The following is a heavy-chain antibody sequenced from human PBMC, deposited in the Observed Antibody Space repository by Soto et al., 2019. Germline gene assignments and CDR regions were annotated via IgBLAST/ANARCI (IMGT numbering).Heavy chain of an antibody. V-gene: IGHV3-7*01. CDR1: GFTFSSYL. J-gene: IGHJ5*02. Sequence: GGSLRLSCAAGGFTFSSYLMTWVRQPPGKGLEWVASINPDGSDKSYVDSVKGRFTISRDNAKTSLVLEMSSLRAEDTAIYFCARDPNWGSGSWGQGT. CDR3: ARDPNWGSGS. D-gene: IGHD7-27*01. CDR2: INPDGSDK.